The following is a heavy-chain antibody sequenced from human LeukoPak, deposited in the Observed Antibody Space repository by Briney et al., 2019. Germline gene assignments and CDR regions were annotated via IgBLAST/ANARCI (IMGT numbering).Heavy chain of an antibody. D-gene: IGHD3-10*01. CDR2: IYYSGST. CDR3: ARSPMALDAFDI. Sequence: SETLSLTCTVSGGSISSSSYYWGWIRQPPGKGLEWIGSIYYSGSTYYNPSLKSRVTISVDTSKNQFSLKLSSVTAADTAVYYCARSPMALDAFDIWGQGTMVTVSS. J-gene: IGHJ3*02. V-gene: IGHV4-39*07. CDR1: GGSISSSSYY.